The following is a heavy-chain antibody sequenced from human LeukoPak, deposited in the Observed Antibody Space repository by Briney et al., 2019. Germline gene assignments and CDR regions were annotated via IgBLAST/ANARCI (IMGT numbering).Heavy chain of an antibody. CDR2: IYYSGST. D-gene: IGHD4-17*01. Sequence: SETLSLTCTVSGGSISSYYWSWIRQPPGKGLEWIGYIYYSGSTNSNPSFKSRVPISGDTSKTQFSLKLSSVTAADTDVYYCARHGNYGDYSRIFDYWGQGTLVTVSS. CDR3: ARHGNYGDYSRIFDY. CDR1: GGSISSYY. V-gene: IGHV4-59*08. J-gene: IGHJ4*02.